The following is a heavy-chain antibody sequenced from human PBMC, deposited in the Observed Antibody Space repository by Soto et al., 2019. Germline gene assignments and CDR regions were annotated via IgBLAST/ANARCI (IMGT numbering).Heavy chain of an antibody. V-gene: IGHV6-1*01. CDR3: VREFPYYVSSDSYLDY. J-gene: IGHJ4*02. CDR2: TYYRSRWYN. Sequence: SPTLSLTCAISGDSVSGNSAAWNWIRQSPSRGLEWLGRTYYRSRWYNDYAVSVKSRITVTPDTSKNQFSLHLNSVTPEDTAVYYCVREFPYYVSSDSYLDYWGQGALVTVSS. D-gene: IGHD3-16*01. CDR1: GDSVSGNSAA.